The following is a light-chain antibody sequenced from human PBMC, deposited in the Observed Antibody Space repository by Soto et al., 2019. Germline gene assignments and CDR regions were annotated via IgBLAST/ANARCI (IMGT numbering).Light chain of an antibody. Sequence: QSVLTQTPSVSGTPGQRVTISCSGSSSNVGGNTVTWYQQLPGTAPKLLIYSNSLRPSGIPDRISGSKSGTSASLAISGLQSEDEADYNCSSWDETLNGYVFGTGTKVTVL. CDR3: SSWDETLNGYV. CDR1: SSNVGGNT. CDR2: SNS. V-gene: IGLV1-44*01. J-gene: IGLJ1*01.